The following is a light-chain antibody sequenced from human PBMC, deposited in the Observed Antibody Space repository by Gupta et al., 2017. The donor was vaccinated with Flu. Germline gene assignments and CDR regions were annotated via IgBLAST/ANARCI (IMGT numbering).Light chain of an antibody. CDR1: SSHLSAAYE. J-gene: IGLJ2*01. CDR2: DNR. CDR3: ESYDRSLSGVL. Sequence: QSVLTHSPSLSGSPGQTVTISCSVCSSHLSAAYEVNWYQQLPGTAPKLLIYDNRKRPSGVPDRFSGSKSGTSASLVITGLQAEDEADYYCESYDRSLSGVLFGGGTKLTVL. V-gene: IGLV1-40*01.